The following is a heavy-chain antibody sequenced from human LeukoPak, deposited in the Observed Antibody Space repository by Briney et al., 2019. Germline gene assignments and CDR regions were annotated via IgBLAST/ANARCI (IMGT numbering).Heavy chain of an antibody. J-gene: IGHJ4*02. D-gene: IGHD2-2*01. CDR1: GGSISSGGYY. CDR3: AREYPAWYYFDY. CDR2: IYYSGST. V-gene: IGHV4-39*02. Sequence: SETLSLTCTVSGGSISSGGYYWSWIRQPPGKGLEWIGSIYYSGSTYYNPSLKSRVTISVDTSKNQFSLKLSSVTAADTAVYYCAREYPAWYYFDYWGQGTLVTVSS.